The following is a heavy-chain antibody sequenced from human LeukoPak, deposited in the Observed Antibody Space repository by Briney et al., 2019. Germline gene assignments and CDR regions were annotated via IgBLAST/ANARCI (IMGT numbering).Heavy chain of an antibody. V-gene: IGHV4-39*07. CDR3: ARLTSSWYQDWYFDL. J-gene: IGHJ2*01. D-gene: IGHD6-13*01. CDR2: IFYSGST. CDR1: SGSISTSNYY. Sequence: SETLSLTCTVSSGSISTSNYYWGWVRQPPGKALEWIGNIFYSGSTYYNPSLKSRLTMSVDTSKNQFSLKLSSVTAADTAVYYCARLTSSWYQDWYFDLWGRGTLVTVSS.